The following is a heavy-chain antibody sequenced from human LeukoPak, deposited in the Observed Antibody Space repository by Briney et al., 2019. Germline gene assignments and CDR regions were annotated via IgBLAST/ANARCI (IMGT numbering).Heavy chain of an antibody. CDR3: ARGPHWDPHFDY. D-gene: IGHD7-27*01. CDR2: FDPEDGET. CDR1: GYTLTELS. J-gene: IGHJ4*02. Sequence: ASVKVSCKVSGYTLTELSMHWVRQAPGKGLEWMGGFDPEDGETIYAQKFQGRVTTTEDTSTDTAYMELSRLRSDDTAVYYCARGPHWDPHFDYWGQGTLVTVSS. V-gene: IGHV1-24*01.